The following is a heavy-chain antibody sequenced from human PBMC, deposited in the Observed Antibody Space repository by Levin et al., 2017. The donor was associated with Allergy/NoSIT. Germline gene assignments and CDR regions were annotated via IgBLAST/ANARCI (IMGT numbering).Heavy chain of an antibody. D-gene: IGHD3-10*01. Sequence: GGSLRLSCAASGFTFSSYAMSWVRQAPGKGLEWVSAISGSGGSTYYADSVKGRFTISRDNSKNTLYLQMNSLRAEDTAVYYCAKALWGITMVRGDARNWFDPWGQGTLVTVSS. CDR2: ISGSGGST. J-gene: IGHJ5*02. CDR3: AKALWGITMVRGDARNWFDP. CDR1: GFTFSSYA. V-gene: IGHV3-23*01.